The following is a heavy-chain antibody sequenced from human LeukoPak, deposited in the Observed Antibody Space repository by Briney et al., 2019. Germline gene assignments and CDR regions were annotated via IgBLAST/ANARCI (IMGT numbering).Heavy chain of an antibody. Sequence: GSVKVSCKTSGYTFTNYGISWVRQAPGLGLEWMGWISNDDTDYAQKFQGRVRMTTDTMTADTSTTTAYMELRSLRSDDTAVYYCARGLMRKYRGDWYMHHFDYWGQGTPVTVSP. CDR3: ARGLMRKYRGDWYMHHFDY. CDR1: GYTFTNYG. V-gene: IGHV1-18*04. J-gene: IGHJ4*02. CDR2: ISNDDT. D-gene: IGHD3-9*01.